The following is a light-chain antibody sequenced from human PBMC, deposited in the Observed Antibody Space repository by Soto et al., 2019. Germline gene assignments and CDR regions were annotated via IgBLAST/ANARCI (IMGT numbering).Light chain of an antibody. V-gene: IGKV1-9*01. J-gene: IGKJ3*01. Sequence: DIQLTQSPSFLSASVGGRVTITCWASQAISSHLAWYQQKPGKAPNLLIYGASTLQSGVPSRFSGSGSGTQFTLTISSLQPEDFATYYCQQLNSYPLTFGPGTKVDIK. CDR1: QAISSH. CDR2: GAS. CDR3: QQLNSYPLT.